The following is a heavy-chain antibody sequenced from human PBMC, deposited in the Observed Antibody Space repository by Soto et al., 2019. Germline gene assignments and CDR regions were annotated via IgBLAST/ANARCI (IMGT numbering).Heavy chain of an antibody. CDR3: AREGRSYYFWSGQLKGTSFDD. CDR1: GGSISSGDYY. J-gene: IGHJ4*02. V-gene: IGHV4-30-4*01. Sequence: SETLSLTCTVSGGSISSGDYYWSWIRQPPGKGLEWIGYICXSGSTYYNPSLKSRVTISVXTSKNHFSLKLSSVTAADTSVYYCAREGRSYYFWSGQLKGTSFDDWGQGSLVTVSS. D-gene: IGHD3-3*01. CDR2: ICXSGST.